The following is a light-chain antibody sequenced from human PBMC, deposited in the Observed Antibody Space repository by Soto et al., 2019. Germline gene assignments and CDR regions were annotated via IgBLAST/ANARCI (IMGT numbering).Light chain of an antibody. V-gene: IGKV3-11*01. J-gene: IGKJ5*01. CDR3: QQRSNWPQIT. CDR1: QTVSTY. Sequence: IVFTQSPASLSLSPGARATLSCRASQTVSTYLAWYQQRPGQALRLLIYDASNRATGIPARFSGSGSGTDFTLTISSLEPEDFAVYYCQQRSNWPQITFGQGTRLEIK. CDR2: DAS.